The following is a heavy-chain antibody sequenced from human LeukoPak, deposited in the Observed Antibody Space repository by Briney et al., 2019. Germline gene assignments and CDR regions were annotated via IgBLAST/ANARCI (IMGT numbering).Heavy chain of an antibody. J-gene: IGHJ4*02. CDR3: ARDPETYYYDSSGYYPFDY. CDR2: IHPNRCGT. Sequence: ASVNVSCKASVYTFTSYGISWVRQAPAQGCEWMGRIHPNRCGTNYAQKFQSRVTMTRDTSISTAYMELSRLRSDDTAVYYCARDPETYYYDSSGYYPFDYWGQGTLVTVSS. V-gene: IGHV1-2*06. D-gene: IGHD3-22*01. CDR1: VYTFTSYG.